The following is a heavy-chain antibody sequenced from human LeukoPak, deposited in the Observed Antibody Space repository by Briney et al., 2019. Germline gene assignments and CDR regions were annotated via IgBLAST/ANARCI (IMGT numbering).Heavy chain of an antibody. CDR2: IVVGSGNT. Sequence: ASVKVSCKASGFTFTSSAMQWVRQARGQRLEWIGWIVVGSGNTNYAQKFQERVTITRGMSTSTAYMELSSLRSEDTAVYYCAADAGSSWQTWGQGTLVTVSS. V-gene: IGHV1-58*02. D-gene: IGHD6-13*01. J-gene: IGHJ4*02. CDR3: AADAGSSWQT. CDR1: GFTFTSSA.